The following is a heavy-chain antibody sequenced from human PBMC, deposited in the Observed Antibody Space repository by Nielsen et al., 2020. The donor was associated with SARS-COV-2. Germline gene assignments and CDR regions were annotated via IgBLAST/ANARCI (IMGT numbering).Heavy chain of an antibody. Sequence: SETLSLTCTVSGGSISSYYWSWIRQPPGKGLEWIGYIYYSGSTNYNPSLKSRVTISVDTSKNQFSLKLSSVTAADTAVYYCARVKGGGGSYPDYWGQGTLVTVSS. CDR3: ARVKGGGGSYPDY. CDR1: GGSISSYY. V-gene: IGHV4-59*12. CDR2: IYYSGST. J-gene: IGHJ4*02. D-gene: IGHD1-26*01.